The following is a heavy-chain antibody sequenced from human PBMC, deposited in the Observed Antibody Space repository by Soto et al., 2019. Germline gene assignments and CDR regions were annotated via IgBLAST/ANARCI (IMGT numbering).Heavy chain of an antibody. CDR3: AASGSDVLRYHYKDTEGLDV. V-gene: IGHV1-69*01. CDR2: IIPLFNVA. D-gene: IGHD3-22*01. Sequence: QVQLVQSGSEVKKPGSSVKVSCEASGGTFSNFAVNWVRQAPGQGLEWVGGIIPLFNVAKYAQKFEGRVTIVANDSTSTAYMDLSSLRSDDTAVYYCAASGSDVLRYHYKDTEGLDVWGQGTMVTVSS. J-gene: IGHJ3*01. CDR1: GGTFSNFA.